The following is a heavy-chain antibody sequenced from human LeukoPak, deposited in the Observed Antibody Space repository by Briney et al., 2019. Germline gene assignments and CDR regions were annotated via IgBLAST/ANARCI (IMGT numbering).Heavy chain of an antibody. CDR3: AARLSQWLVSYYFHY. D-gene: IGHD6-19*01. Sequence: SETLSLTCTVSGGSISSSSNYWGWIRQPPGKGLEWIGSIYYNRNTYYNPSLKSRVTISVDTSKNQFSLKLSCVTAADTAVYYCAARLSQWLVSYYFHYWGQGTLVTVSS. CDR1: GGSISSSSNY. J-gene: IGHJ4*02. V-gene: IGHV4-39*01. CDR2: IYYNRNT.